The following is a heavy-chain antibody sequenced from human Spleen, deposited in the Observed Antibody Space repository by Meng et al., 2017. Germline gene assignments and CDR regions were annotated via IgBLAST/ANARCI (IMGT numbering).Heavy chain of an antibody. CDR3: ARDFTSGSSGDP. Sequence: QVQLVQSGAEVKKPGASAQVSCKTFGYTFTSSALHWVRQAPGQSLEWMGWITPGNGNTKYSQKFQGRVTFTRDTSASTAYMELSTLRPEDTAVYYCARDFTSGSSGDPWGQGTLVTVSS. J-gene: IGHJ5*02. V-gene: IGHV1-3*01. CDR2: ITPGNGNT. D-gene: IGHD6-19*01. CDR1: GYTFTSSA.